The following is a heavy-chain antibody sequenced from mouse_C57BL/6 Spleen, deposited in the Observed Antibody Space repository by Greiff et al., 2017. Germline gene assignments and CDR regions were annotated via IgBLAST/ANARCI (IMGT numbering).Heavy chain of an antibody. Sequence: DVMLVESGGGLVKPGGSLKLSCAASGFTFSDYGMHWVRQAPEKGLEWVAYISSGSSTIYYADTVKGRFTISRDNAKNTLFLQMTSLRSEDTAMYYCARPASYYGSSSRYFDVWGTGTTVTVSS. J-gene: IGHJ1*03. D-gene: IGHD1-1*01. V-gene: IGHV5-17*01. CDR3: ARPASYYGSSSRYFDV. CDR1: GFTFSDYG. CDR2: ISSGSSTI.